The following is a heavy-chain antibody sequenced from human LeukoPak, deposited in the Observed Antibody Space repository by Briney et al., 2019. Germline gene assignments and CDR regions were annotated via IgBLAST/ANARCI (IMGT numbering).Heavy chain of an antibody. CDR2: IWYDGGDK. CDR3: ARSDTTYPSYNWFDP. V-gene: IGHV3-33*01. J-gene: IGHJ5*02. CDR1: GFTFSGYG. Sequence: GGSLRLSRVASGFTFSGYGMHWVRQAPGKGLEWVALIWYDGGDKFYADSVKGRFTIARDNSKNTLYLQMNSLRAEDTAVYYCARSDTTYPSYNWFDPWGQGTLVTVSS. D-gene: IGHD1-26*01.